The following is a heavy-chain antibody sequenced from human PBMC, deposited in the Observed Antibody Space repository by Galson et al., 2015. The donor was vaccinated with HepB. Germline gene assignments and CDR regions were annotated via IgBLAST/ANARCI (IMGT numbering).Heavy chain of an antibody. CDR2: IYYSGST. D-gene: IGHD4-23*01. J-gene: IGHJ4*02. CDR1: GGSISSSSYY. Sequence: LSLTCTVSGGSISSSSYYWGWIRQPPGKGLEWIGSIYYSGSTYYNPSLKSRVTISVDTSKNQFSLKLSSVTAADTAVYYCASPRHDYGGNPSFDYWGQGTLVTVSS. V-gene: IGHV4-39*01. CDR3: ASPRHDYGGNPSFDY.